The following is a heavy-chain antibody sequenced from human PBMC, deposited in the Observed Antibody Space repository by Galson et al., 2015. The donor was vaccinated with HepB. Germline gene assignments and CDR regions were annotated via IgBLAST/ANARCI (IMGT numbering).Heavy chain of an antibody. V-gene: IGHV7-4-1*02. CDR1: GFTFTTYA. J-gene: IGHJ5*02. Sequence: SVKVSCKASGFTFTTYAMNWLRQAPGQGLEWMGWINTNTGSPTYAQGFTGRFVFSLDTSVSTAYLQISSLKAEDTALYYCARGSNWFDPWGQGTLVTVSS. CDR3: ARGSNWFDP. CDR2: INTNTGSP.